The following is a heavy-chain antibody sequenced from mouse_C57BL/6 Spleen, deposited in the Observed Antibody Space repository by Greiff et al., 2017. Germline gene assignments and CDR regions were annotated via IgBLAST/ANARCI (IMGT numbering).Heavy chain of an antibody. J-gene: IGHJ2*01. CDR1: GYTFTSYW. CDR2: IYPGSGRT. V-gene: IGHV1-55*01. Sequence: QVQLQQPGAELVKPGASVKMSCKASGYTFTSYWITWVTQRPGQGLEWIGDIYPGSGRTNYNEKFTSTATLTVDTSSSTAYMQLSSLTSEDSAVXYCVITTVVAPFDYWGQGTTLTVSS. D-gene: IGHD1-1*01. CDR3: VITTVVAPFDY.